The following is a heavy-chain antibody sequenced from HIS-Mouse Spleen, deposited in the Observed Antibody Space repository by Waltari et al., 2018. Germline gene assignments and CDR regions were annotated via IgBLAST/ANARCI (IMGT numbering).Heavy chain of an antibody. D-gene: IGHD3-22*01. V-gene: IGHV3-74*01. CDR1: VFTFSSYW. CDR3: ARGTQYYYDSSGSFDY. CDR2: INSDGSST. Sequence: EVQLVESGGGLVQPGGSLRLSCAASVFTFSSYWMHWVRQAPGKGLVWVSRINSDGSSTSYADSVKGRFTISRDNAKNTLYLQMNSLRAEDTAVYYCARGTQYYYDSSGSFDYWGQGTLVTVSS. J-gene: IGHJ4*02.